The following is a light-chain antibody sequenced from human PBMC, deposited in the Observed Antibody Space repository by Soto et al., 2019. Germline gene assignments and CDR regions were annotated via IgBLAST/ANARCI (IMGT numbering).Light chain of an antibody. CDR1: QNIRSW. V-gene: IGKV1-5*01. CDR2: DAS. CDR3: QHYNGY. Sequence: DMPMTQSPTTLSASVGDRVTITCRASQNIRSWLAWYQQKPGKAPKVLIYDASTLESGVPSRFSGSGFGTEFTHTISSLQPGDFATYYCQHYNGYFGQGTKLQIK. J-gene: IGKJ2*01.